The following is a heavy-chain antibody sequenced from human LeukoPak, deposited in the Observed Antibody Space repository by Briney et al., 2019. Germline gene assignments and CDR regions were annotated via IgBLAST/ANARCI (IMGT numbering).Heavy chain of an antibody. CDR1: GYTFTGYY. CDR2: INPNSGGT. D-gene: IGHD4-11*01. V-gene: IGHV1-2*02. J-gene: IGHJ6*02. Sequence: GASVKVSCKASGYTFTGYYMHWVRQAPGQGLEWMGWINPNSGGTNYAQKFQGRVTMTRDTSISTAYMELSRLRSDDTAVYYCARYSNSDYYYYGMDVWGQGTTVTVSS. CDR3: ARYSNSDYYYYGMDV.